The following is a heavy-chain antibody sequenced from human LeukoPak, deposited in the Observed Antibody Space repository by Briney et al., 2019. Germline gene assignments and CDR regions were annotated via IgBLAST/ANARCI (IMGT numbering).Heavy chain of an antibody. CDR3: AREARGCGRDFDY. Sequence: GGSLRLSCAASGFSFSDFYRSWIRQAPGLGLEWISYIGTRSNPIYYADSVKGRFTISRDDAKNSLYLQMNSLRDEDTAVYFCAREARGCGRDFDYWGQGILVTVSS. CDR2: IGTRSNPI. V-gene: IGHV3-11*01. D-gene: IGHD1-26*01. J-gene: IGHJ4*02. CDR1: GFSFSDFY.